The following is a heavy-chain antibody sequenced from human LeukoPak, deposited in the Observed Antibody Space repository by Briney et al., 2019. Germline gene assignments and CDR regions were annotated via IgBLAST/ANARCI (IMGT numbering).Heavy chain of an antibody. CDR3: ARDGSGSYYCY. CDR2: IKQDGSEK. V-gene: IGHV3-7*01. Sequence: PGGSLRLSCAASVCTFSGYWMSWVRQAPGKGLDWVANIKQDGSEKNYVDSVKGRFTISRDNAKNSLYLQMNSLRAEDTAVYYSARDGSGSYYCYWGQGTLVTVSS. CDR1: VCTFSGYW. D-gene: IGHD1-26*01. J-gene: IGHJ4*02.